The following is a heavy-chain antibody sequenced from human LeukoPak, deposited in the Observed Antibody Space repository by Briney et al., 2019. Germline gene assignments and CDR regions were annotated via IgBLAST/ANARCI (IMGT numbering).Heavy chain of an antibody. Sequence: PSVTLSLTCTVSDSSITSTYYWAWFRQPPGKGLQWIATVFRLQTVRTFNNPSLGSRVTMSLDPSHNQFSLNLTSVTAADTALYFCARVLHAPYLIDSWGQGTLVTVSS. CDR3: ARVLHAPYLIDS. D-gene: IGHD2-8*01. V-gene: IGHV4-38-2*02. CDR1: DSSITSTYY. CDR2: VFRLQTVRT. J-gene: IGHJ4*02.